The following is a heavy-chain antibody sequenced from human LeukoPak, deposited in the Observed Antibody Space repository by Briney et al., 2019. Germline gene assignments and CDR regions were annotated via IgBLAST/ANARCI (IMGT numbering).Heavy chain of an antibody. CDR1: GFTFSSYA. Sequence: GGSLRLSCAASGFTFSSYAMSWVRQAPGKGLEWVSVISGSGGSTYYADSVKGRFTIPRDNSKNTLYLQMNSLRAEDTAVYYCAKDYCSGSSCYSGLDFWGQGALVTVSS. CDR2: ISGSGGST. J-gene: IGHJ4*02. CDR3: AKDYCSGSSCYSGLDF. D-gene: IGHD2-15*01. V-gene: IGHV3-23*01.